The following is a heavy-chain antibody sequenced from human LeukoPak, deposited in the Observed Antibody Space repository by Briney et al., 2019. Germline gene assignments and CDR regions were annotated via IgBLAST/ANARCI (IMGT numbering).Heavy chain of an antibody. CDR3: ARGPRPTYYDFWSGYYTGEYFDY. D-gene: IGHD3-3*01. CDR2: IIPIFGTA. Sequence: SVKVSCKASGGTFNSYAISWVRQAPGQGLEWMGGIIPIFGTANYAQKFQGRVTITADESTSTAYMELSSLRSEDTAVYYCARGPRPTYYDFWSGYYTGEYFDYWGQGTLVTVSS. CDR1: GGTFNSYA. J-gene: IGHJ4*02. V-gene: IGHV1-69*01.